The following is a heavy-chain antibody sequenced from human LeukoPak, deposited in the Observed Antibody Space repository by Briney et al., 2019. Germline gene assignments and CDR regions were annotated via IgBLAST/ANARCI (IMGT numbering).Heavy chain of an antibody. D-gene: IGHD3-9*01. J-gene: IGHJ5*02. CDR3: ARGSLYDILTGYRNWFDP. CDR2: INHSGST. V-gene: IGHV4-34*01. Sequence: SETLSLTCAVYGGSFSGYYSSWIRQPPGKGLEWIGEINHSGSTNYNPSLKSRVTISVDASKNQFSLKLSSVTAADTAVYYCARGSLYDILTGYRNWFDPWGQGTLVTVSS. CDR1: GGSFSGYY.